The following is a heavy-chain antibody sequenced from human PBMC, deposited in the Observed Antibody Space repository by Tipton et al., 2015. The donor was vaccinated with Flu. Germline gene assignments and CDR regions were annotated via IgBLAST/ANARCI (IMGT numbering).Heavy chain of an antibody. CDR3: ARELTNTMGRSWFDP. CDR2: IYTSGST. CDR1: GGSISSSSYY. D-gene: IGHD2-8*01. Sequence: TLSLTCTVSGGSISSSSYYWGWIRQPAGKGLEWIGRIYTSGSTNYNPSLKSRVTMSLDTSKNQFSLKLSSVTAADTAVYYCARELTNTMGRSWFDPWGQGTLVTVSS. J-gene: IGHJ5*02. V-gene: IGHV4-61*02.